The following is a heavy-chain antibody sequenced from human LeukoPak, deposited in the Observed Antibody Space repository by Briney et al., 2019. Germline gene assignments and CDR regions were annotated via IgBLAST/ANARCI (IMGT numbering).Heavy chain of an antibody. CDR2: ISVSGGST. Sequence: GGSLRLSWAAAGFTVSSYAMSWVRQAPGEWREWVSAISVSGGSTYYADSVNVPFTISRDNSKNTRNLQMNSLRAGNTAAYQCAKGSDSSGYYWGKGPLVPVSS. V-gene: IGHV3-23*01. J-gene: IGHJ4*02. CDR1: GFTVSSYA. CDR3: AKGSDSSGYY. D-gene: IGHD3-22*01.